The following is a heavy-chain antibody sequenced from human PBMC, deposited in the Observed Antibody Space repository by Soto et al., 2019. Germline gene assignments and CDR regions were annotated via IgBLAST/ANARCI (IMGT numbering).Heavy chain of an antibody. CDR2: IYYNGST. D-gene: IGHD3-10*01. V-gene: IGHV4-30-4*01. Sequence: SLSLTCTVSGGSIRSNDYHWSWIRQPPGKGLEWIGYIYYNGSTHYNPSLKSRVSISADTSKNQFSLKLTSVTAADTAVYFCARDLGFDYYYGMEVWGQGTTVTVSS. CDR3: ARDLGFDYYYGMEV. CDR1: GGSIRSNDYH. J-gene: IGHJ6*02.